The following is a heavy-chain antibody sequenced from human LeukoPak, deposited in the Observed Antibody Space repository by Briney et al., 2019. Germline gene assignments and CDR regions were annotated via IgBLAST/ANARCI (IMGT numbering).Heavy chain of an antibody. CDR1: GFSFSDYY. V-gene: IGHV3-11*04. CDR2: ISSSGSNI. CDR3: ATEHWGPNS. Sequence: GGSLRLSCAASGFSFSDYYMSWIRQAPGKGLEWISYISSSGSNIYADSVKGRFTISRDNAKNSLFLQMSSLRGEDTALYYCATEHWGPNSWGQGTLVTVSS. D-gene: IGHD3-16*01. J-gene: IGHJ4*02.